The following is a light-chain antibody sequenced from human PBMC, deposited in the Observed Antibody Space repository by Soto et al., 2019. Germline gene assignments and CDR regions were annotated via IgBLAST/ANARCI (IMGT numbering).Light chain of an antibody. CDR3: SSYTSSSTLYVV. J-gene: IGLJ2*01. Sequence: QPVLTQSASVSGSPGQSITISCTGTSSDVGGYNYVSWYQQHPGKAPKLMIYDVSNRPSGVSNRFSGSKSGNTASLTISGLQAEDEADYYCSSYTSSSTLYVVFGGGTKLTVL. CDR1: SSDVGGYNY. CDR2: DVS. V-gene: IGLV2-14*01.